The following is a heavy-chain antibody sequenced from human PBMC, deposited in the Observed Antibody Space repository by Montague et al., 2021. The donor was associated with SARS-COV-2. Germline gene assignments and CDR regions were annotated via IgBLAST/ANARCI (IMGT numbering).Heavy chain of an antibody. Sequence: SLRLSFAASGFTFSSYSMNWVRQAPGKGLEWVSSISSSSSYIYYADSVKGRFTISRDNAKNSLYLQMNSLRAEDTAVYYCARDPYSDILTGYYYYWGQGTLVTVSS. J-gene: IGHJ4*02. D-gene: IGHD3-9*01. CDR2: ISSSSSYI. CDR1: GFTFSSYS. CDR3: ARDPYSDILTGYYYY. V-gene: IGHV3-21*01.